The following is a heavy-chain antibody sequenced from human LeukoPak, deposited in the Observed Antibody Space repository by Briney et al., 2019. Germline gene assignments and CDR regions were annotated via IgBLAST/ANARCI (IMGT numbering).Heavy chain of an antibody. J-gene: IGHJ2*01. V-gene: IGHV1-2*02. D-gene: IGHD1-14*01. CDR2: INPNIGGT. Sequence: ASVKVSCRASGYKFTGYYLHWVRQAPGQGLEWMGWINPNIGGTHYAQKFRGRVTMTRDTSINTAYMELSSLTSDDTAVYYCAQLLDDNPIRWYFALWGRGTLVTVSS. CDR3: AQLLDDNPIRWYFAL. CDR1: GYKFTGYY.